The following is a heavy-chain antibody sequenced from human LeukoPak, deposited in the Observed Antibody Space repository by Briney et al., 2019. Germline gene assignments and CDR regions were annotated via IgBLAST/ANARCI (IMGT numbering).Heavy chain of an antibody. CDR1: GGSLRDHY. Sequence: SETLSLTCAVSGGSLRDHYWSWIRQVPGKGQEWIGEINDSGSTNYNPSLEGRVTLSVDPSKNQFSLKMRSVTAADTSVYYCARPYCSRGSCYRDFDYWGQGTLVTVSS. V-gene: IGHV4-34*01. J-gene: IGHJ4*02. D-gene: IGHD2-15*01. CDR3: ARPYCSRGSCYRDFDY. CDR2: INDSGST.